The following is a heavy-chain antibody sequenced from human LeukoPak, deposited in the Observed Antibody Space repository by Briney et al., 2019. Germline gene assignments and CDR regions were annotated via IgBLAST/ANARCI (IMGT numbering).Heavy chain of an antibody. J-gene: IGHJ4*02. CDR1: GFHFKYYL. V-gene: IGHV3-7*04. D-gene: IGHD6-19*01. CDR3: ARTVREQWLTIDY. Sequence: AGGSLRPSCAASGFHFKYYLMKLVRQAPGEGLEWVANIKYDGSAKYYVDSVKGRFTISRDNAKNSLYLQMNSLGAEDTAVYYCARTVREQWLTIDYWGQGTLVTFSS. CDR2: IKYDGSAK.